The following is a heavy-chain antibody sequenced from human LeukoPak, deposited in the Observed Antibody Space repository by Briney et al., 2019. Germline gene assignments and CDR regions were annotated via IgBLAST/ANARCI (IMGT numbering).Heavy chain of an antibody. Sequence: GGSLRLSCAASGFTFNSYGMHWVRQAPGKGLQWVAMISYDGTKKYFADSVKGRFTISRDNSKNTLYLHMNSLRTEDTAVYYCAKDHHRSNLFGVVTGNYDYWGQGTLVTVSS. D-gene: IGHD3-3*01. J-gene: IGHJ4*02. V-gene: IGHV3-30*18. CDR3: AKDHHRSNLFGVVTGNYDY. CDR2: ISYDGTKK. CDR1: GFTFNSYG.